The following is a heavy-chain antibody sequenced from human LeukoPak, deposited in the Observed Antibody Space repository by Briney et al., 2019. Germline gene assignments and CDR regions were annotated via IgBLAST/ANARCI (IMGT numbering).Heavy chain of an antibody. D-gene: IGHD6-13*01. V-gene: IGHV3-48*02. CDR2: INSGSDTI. CDR3: AKGRPYSSSWYYFDY. J-gene: IGHJ4*02. CDR1: GFTFSSYS. Sequence: GGSLRLSCAVSGFTFSSYSMNWVRQAPGKGLEWVSYINSGSDTIYYADSVKGRFTISRDNAKNSLYLQMNSLRDEDTAVYYCAKGRPYSSSWYYFDYWGQGTLVTVSS.